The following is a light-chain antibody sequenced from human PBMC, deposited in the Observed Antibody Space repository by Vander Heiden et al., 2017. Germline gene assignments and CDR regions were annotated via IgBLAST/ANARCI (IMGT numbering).Light chain of an antibody. Sequence: DIQMTQSPSSLSASVGDRVTITCRATQGIRDRLAWYQQKPGKAPKRLIYDASNLQRGVPSRFSGSGFGTEFTLTISSLQPEDFATYYCLQHDTYLFTFGQGTKLEIK. CDR3: LQHDTYLFT. CDR2: DAS. CDR1: QGIRDR. J-gene: IGKJ2*01. V-gene: IGKV1-17*01.